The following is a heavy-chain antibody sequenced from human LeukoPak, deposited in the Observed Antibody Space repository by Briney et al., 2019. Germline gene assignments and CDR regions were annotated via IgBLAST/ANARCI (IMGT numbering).Heavy chain of an antibody. CDR2: IRYDGSNK. D-gene: IGHD2-2*01. CDR1: GFTFSSYG. V-gene: IGHV3-30*02. J-gene: IGHJ6*02. CDR3: AKDRYCSSTSCYDYYYYGMDV. Sequence: PGRSLRLSCAASGFTFSSYGMHWVRQAPGKGLEWVAFIRYDGSNKYYADSVKGRFTISRDNSKNTLYLQMNSLRAEDTAVYYCAKDRYCSSTSCYDYYYYGMDVWGQGTTVTVSS.